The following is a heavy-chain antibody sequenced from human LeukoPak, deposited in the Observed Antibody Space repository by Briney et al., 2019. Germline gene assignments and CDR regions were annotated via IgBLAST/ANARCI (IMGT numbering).Heavy chain of an antibody. CDR2: ISSSSTTI. V-gene: IGHV3-48*01. D-gene: IGHD2-8*01. CDR3: ARSRTSNRYFNL. J-gene: IGHJ2*01. Sequence: GGSLRLSCAASGFTFSSYSVNWVRQAPGKGLEWVSYISSSSTTIYYADSVKGRFTISRDNAKNSLFLQMNSLRAEDTAVYYCARSRTSNRYFNLWGRGTLVTVSS. CDR1: GFTFSSYS.